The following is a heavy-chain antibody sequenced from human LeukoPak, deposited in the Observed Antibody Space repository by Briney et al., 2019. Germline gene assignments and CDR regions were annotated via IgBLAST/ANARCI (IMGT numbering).Heavy chain of an antibody. J-gene: IGHJ4*02. D-gene: IGHD2-2*01. Sequence: GGSLRLSCAASGFTFSSYGMHWVRQAPGKGLEGVAFIRYDGSNKYYADSVKGGFTISRDNSKNTLYLQMNSLRAEDTAVYYCAKDVFSKRYYFDYWGQGTLVTVS. CDR2: IRYDGSNK. CDR3: AKDVFSKRYYFDY. CDR1: GFTFSSYG. V-gene: IGHV3-30*02.